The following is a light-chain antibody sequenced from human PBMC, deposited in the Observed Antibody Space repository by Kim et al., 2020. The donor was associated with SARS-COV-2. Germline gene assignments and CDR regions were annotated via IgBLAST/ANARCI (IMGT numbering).Light chain of an antibody. CDR1: QDISPW. Sequence: SAAVGDRVTITCRASQDISPWLVWYGQKPGKAPELLIYGASRLQSGVPSRFSGSGSGTDFTLTISSLQPEDSATYYCQQANSFPHTFGQGTKLEI. CDR3: QQANSFPHT. J-gene: IGKJ2*01. V-gene: IGKV1D-12*01. CDR2: GAS.